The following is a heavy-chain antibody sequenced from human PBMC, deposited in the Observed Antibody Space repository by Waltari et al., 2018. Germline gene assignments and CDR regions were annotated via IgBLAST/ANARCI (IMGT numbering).Heavy chain of an antibody. CDR3: ARRNFDESGGYYFDY. Sequence: QVLRQESGPGLVKPSETLSLTCTVSGGSINAYYWSWIRQPPGRGLEWIGYIYDSGNTKYNSSLESRVTISADTSKRQFYLNLRSVTAADTAVYYCARRNFDESGGYYFDYWGQGILVTVSS. CDR2: IYDSGNT. D-gene: IGHD3-22*01. V-gene: IGHV4-59*08. J-gene: IGHJ4*02. CDR1: GGSINAYY.